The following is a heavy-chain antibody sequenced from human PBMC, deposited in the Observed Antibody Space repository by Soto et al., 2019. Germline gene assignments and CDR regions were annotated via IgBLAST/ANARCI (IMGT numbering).Heavy chain of an antibody. V-gene: IGHV3-23*03. CDR2: ILSDYNT. CDR1: GFTFSDYT. CDR3: ARRTSGYFGY. D-gene: IGHD6-19*01. J-gene: IGHJ4*02. Sequence: EVQLLQSGGGLVQPGGSLTLSCAASGFTFSDYTMTWVRQAPGKVLECVSVILSDYNTYYADSVRGRFTISRDNSKNTLSLEMNSLRAEDTAVYFCARRTSGYFGYWGQGALVTASS.